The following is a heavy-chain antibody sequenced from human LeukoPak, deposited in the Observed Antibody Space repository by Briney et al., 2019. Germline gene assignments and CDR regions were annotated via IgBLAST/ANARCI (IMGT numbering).Heavy chain of an antibody. V-gene: IGHV3-23*01. J-gene: IGHJ4*02. CDR1: GFTFSSYA. D-gene: IGHD3-3*01. CDR2: ISVSGGST. CDR3: TRIMEWLLKG. Sequence: GGSPRLSCAASGFTFSSYAMSWVRQAPGKGLEWVSAISVSGGSTYYADSVKGRFTISRDNSKNTLYLQMNSLRAEDTAVYYCTRIMEWLLKGWGQGTLVTVSS.